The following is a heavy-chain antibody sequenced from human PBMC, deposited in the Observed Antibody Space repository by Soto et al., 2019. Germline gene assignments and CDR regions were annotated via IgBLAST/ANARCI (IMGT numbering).Heavy chain of an antibody. CDR3: AKDRRQNAVAGTSDFDY. Sequence: PGGSLRLSCAVSGFTFSTYAMSWVRQAPGKGLEWVSTISDRGGRTYYADSVKGRFTISRDNSKDALYLQLNSLRAEDTAIYYCAKDRRQNAVAGTSDFDYWGQGTLVTVSS. V-gene: IGHV3-23*01. J-gene: IGHJ4*02. D-gene: IGHD6-19*01. CDR2: ISDRGGRT. CDR1: GFTFSTYA.